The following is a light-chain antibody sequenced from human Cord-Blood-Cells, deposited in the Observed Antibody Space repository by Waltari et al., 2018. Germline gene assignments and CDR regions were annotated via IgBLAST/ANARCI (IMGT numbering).Light chain of an antibody. Sequence: QSALTQPASVSGSPGQSITISCTGTSSDVGSYNYVSWYQQHPGKAPKLMIYDVSNRPSGVSTCFSGYMSGNTASLTISGLQAEDEADYYCSLYTSSSTYVFGAGTKVTVL. J-gene: IGLJ1*01. CDR3: SLYTSSSTYV. CDR2: DVS. V-gene: IGLV2-14*03. CDR1: SSDVGSYNY.